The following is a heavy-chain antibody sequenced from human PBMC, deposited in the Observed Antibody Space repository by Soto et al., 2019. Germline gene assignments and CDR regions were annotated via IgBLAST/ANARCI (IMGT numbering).Heavy chain of an antibody. J-gene: IGHJ6*02. D-gene: IGHD3-22*01. CDR1: GDSLNSGDYY. CDR3: ARSNYYDSSGYYYSYYYYGMDV. CDR2: ISSSGSTI. V-gene: IGHV3-11*01. Sequence: LSLTCAVFGDSLNSGDYYMSWIRQAPGKGLEWVSYISSSGSTIYYADSVKGRFTISRDNAKNSLYLQMNSLRAEDTAVYYCARSNYYDSSGYYYSYYYYGMDVWGQGTTVTVSS.